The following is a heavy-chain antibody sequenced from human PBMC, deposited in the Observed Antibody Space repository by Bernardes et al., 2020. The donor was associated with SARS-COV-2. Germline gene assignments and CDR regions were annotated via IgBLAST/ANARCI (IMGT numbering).Heavy chain of an antibody. CDR3: ASGGASYGMDV. V-gene: IGHV1-18*01. Sequence: ASVKVSCKASPYNFNSYGITWVRQAPGQGPEWMGWIGGNNGNTRYAQKFQDRVTMTTDTSTTTAYMELRSLRSDDTAIYYCASGGASYGMDVWGRGTTVTVSS. CDR2: IGGNNGNT. J-gene: IGHJ6*02. D-gene: IGHD3-10*01. CDR1: PYNFNSYG.